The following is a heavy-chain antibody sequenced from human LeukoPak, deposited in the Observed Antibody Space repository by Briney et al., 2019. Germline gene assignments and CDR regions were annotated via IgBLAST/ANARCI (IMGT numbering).Heavy chain of an antibody. CDR3: AKSHASIGNVYDS. D-gene: IGHD3-16*01. CDR2: SSSGGST. V-gene: IGHV3-23*01. J-gene: IGHJ6*02. CDR1: GFTFSSAA. Sequence: GGSLRLSCAASGFTFSSAAMTWVRQAPGKGLEWVSLSSSGGSTYYADSVKGRFTISRDNLKNMVFLQMSTLRAEDTAIYYCAKSHASIGNVYDSWGQGTTVTASS.